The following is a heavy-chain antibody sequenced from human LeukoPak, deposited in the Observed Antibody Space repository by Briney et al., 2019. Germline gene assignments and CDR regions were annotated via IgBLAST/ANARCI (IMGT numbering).Heavy chain of an antibody. J-gene: IGHJ4*02. CDR3: ARKSVEVYCSGGSCYFVSYFDY. Sequence: GESLKISCKGSGYSFTSYWIGWVRQMPGKGLEWMGIIYPGDSDTRYSPSFQGQVTISADKSISTAYLQWSSLKASDTAMYYCARKSVEVYCSGGSCYFVSYFDYWGQGTLVTVSS. D-gene: IGHD2-15*01. V-gene: IGHV5-51*01. CDR1: GYSFTSYW. CDR2: IYPGDSDT.